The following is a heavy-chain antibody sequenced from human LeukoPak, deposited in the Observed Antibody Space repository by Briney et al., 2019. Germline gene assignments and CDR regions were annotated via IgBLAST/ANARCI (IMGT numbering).Heavy chain of an antibody. V-gene: IGHV3-23*01. D-gene: IGHD3-10*01. CDR3: ARDLFSYAMNV. CDR1: GFTFSSYS. J-gene: IGHJ6*02. Sequence: GGSLRLSCAASGFTFSSYSMNWVRQAPGKGLEWVSAISGSGGSTYYADSVRGRFTISRDNSKNTLYLQMNSLRVEDTAIYFCARDLFSYAMNVWGRGTPVTVSS. CDR2: ISGSGGST.